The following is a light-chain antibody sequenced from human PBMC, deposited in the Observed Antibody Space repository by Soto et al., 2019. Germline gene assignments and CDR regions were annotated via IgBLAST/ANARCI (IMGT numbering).Light chain of an antibody. J-gene: IGLJ2*01. CDR1: SGHSSYI. CDR2: LEGSGSY. Sequence: QLVLTQSSSASASLGSSVKLTCTLSSGHSSYIIAWHQQKPGKAPRYLMKLEGSGSYNKGSGVPDRFSGSSSGADRYLTISNLQFEDEADYYCETWDGNTRVFGGGTKLTVL. V-gene: IGLV4-60*02. CDR3: ETWDGNTRV.